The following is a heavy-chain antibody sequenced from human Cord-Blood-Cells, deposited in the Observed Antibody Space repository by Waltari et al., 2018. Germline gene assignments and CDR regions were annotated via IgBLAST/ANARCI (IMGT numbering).Heavy chain of an antibody. J-gene: IGHJ5*02. V-gene: IGHV1-69*02. CDR3: ARIPMVQGVPFDP. CDR2: IIPILGIA. D-gene: IGHD3-10*01. Sequence: QVQLVQSGAEVKKPGSSVKVSCKAYGGTFSSYTTRWVRQAPGQGLEWMGRIIPILGIANYAQKFHGRVTITADKSTSTAYMELSSLRSEDTAVYYCARIPMVQGVPFDPWGQGTLVTVSS. CDR1: GGTFSSYT.